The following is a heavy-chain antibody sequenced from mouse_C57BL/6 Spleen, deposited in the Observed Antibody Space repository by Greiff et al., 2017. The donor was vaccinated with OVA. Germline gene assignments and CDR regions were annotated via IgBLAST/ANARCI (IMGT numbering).Heavy chain of an antibody. D-gene: IGHD2-4*01. V-gene: IGHV3-1*01. CDR2: ISYSGST. CDR1: GYSITSGYD. CDR3: ARGGGVYYDYDEGFAY. Sequence: EVHLVESGPGMVKPSQSLSLTCTVTGYSITSGYDWHWIRHFPGNKLEWMGYISYSGSTNYNPSLKSRISITYDTSKNHFFLKLNSVTTEDTATYYCARGGGVYYDYDEGFAYWGQGTLVTVSA. J-gene: IGHJ3*01.